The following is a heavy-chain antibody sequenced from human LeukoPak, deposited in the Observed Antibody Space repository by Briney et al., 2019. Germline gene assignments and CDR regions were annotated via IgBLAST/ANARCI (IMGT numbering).Heavy chain of an antibody. CDR1: GGSISSYY. V-gene: IGHV4-4*07. J-gene: IGHJ6*03. D-gene: IGHD3-10*01. CDR3: ASVLLWFGKGYMDV. CDR2: IYTSGST. Sequence: SETLSLTCTVSGGSISSYYWSWIRQPAGKGLEWIGRIYTSGSTNYNPSLKSRVTISVDKSKNQFSLQLSSVTAADTAVYYCASVLLWFGKGYMDVWGKGTTVTVSS.